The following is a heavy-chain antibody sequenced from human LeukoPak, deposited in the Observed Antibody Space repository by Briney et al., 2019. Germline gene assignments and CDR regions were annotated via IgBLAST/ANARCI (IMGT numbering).Heavy chain of an antibody. V-gene: IGHV3-30-3*01. J-gene: IGHJ2*01. D-gene: IGHD6-19*01. CDR1: GFTFSSYA. Sequence: GGSLRLSCAASGFTFSSYAMHWVRQAPGKGLEWVAVISYDGSNKYYADSVKGRFTISRDNSKNTLYLQMNSLRAEDTAVYYCARGVAGTWYFDLWGRGTLVTVSS. CDR3: ARGVAGTWYFDL. CDR2: ISYDGSNK.